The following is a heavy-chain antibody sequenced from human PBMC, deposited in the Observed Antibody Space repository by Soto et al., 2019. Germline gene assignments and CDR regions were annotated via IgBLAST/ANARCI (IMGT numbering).Heavy chain of an antibody. Sequence: QVQLVQSGAEVKKPGASVKVSCKASGYTFTSYGISWVRQAPGQGLEWMGWISAYNGNTNYAQKLQGRVTMTTDTSTSPAYMELRSLRSDDTAVYYCASDPGYSSEPGRGGGGGPTFDYWRQGTLVTVSS. CDR2: ISAYNGNT. J-gene: IGHJ4*02. D-gene: IGHD6-19*01. V-gene: IGHV1-18*01. CDR1: GYTFTSYG. CDR3: ASDPGYSSEPGRGGGGGPTFDY.